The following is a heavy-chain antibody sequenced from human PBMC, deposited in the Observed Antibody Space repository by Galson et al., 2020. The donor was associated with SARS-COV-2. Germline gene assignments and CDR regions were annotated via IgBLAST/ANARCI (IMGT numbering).Heavy chain of an antibody. Sequence: GGSLRLSCAASGFTFSSYGMHWVRQAPGKGLEWVAVISYDGSNKYYADSEKGRFTISRDNSKNTLYLQMNSLRAEDTAVYYCAKDSYSSSQDYWGQGTLVTVSS. CDR1: GFTFSSYG. V-gene: IGHV3-30*18. D-gene: IGHD6-13*01. CDR3: AKDSYSSSQDY. CDR2: ISYDGSNK. J-gene: IGHJ4*02.